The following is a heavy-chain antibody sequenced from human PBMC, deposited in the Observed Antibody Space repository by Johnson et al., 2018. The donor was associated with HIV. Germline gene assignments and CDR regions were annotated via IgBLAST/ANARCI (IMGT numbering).Heavy chain of an antibody. V-gene: IGHV3-52*01. D-gene: IGHD1/OR15-1a*01. CDR1: GFTFSSSW. CDR3: AIVRRGAVSLMGPGRRNNPFDI. Sequence: VQLVESGGGLVKPGGSLRLSCAASGFTFSSSWMHWVCQAPEKGLEWVADIKCDGSEKYYADSVTGRFTIPRDSSENKVSLQMLSLRLAATAVYYCAIVRRGAVSLMGPGRRNNPFDIWGQGTTVIVSS. CDR2: IKCDGSEK. J-gene: IGHJ3*02.